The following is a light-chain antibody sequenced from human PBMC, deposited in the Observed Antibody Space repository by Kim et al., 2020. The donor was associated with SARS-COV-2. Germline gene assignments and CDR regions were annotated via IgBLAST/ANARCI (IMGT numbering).Light chain of an antibody. CDR2: GAS. Sequence: ASVGDRVTITCRASQGISIYFAWYQQKPGKVPKLLIYGASTLQSGVPSRFSGSGSGAAFTLTISSLQPEDVATYYGQRYNSAPFTFGPGTKLDIK. V-gene: IGKV1-27*01. J-gene: IGKJ3*01. CDR3: QRYNSAPFT. CDR1: QGISIY.